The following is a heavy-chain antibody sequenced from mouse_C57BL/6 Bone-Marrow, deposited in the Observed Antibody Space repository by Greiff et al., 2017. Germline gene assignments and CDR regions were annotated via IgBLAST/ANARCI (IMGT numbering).Heavy chain of an antibody. Sequence: EVQLQESGPCLVKPSQSLSLTCSVTGYSITSGYYWNWIRQFPGNKLEWMGYISYDGSNNYNPSLKNRISITRDTSKNQFFLKLNSVTTEDTATYYCARDRIYYYVSSFHSWGHGATLPASS. CDR2: ISYDGSN. CDR3: ARDRIYYYVSSFHS. D-gene: IGHD1-1*01. J-gene: IGHJ2*01. CDR1: GYSITSGYY. V-gene: IGHV3-6*01.